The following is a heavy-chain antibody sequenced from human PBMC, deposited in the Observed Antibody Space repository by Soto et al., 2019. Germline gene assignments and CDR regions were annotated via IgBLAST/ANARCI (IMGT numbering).Heavy chain of an antibody. Sequence: GGSLRLSCAASGFTFSNAWMNWVRQAPGKGLEWVGRIKSKTDGGTTDYAAPEKGRFTISRDESKNTLYLQMNSLKTEDTAVFYFTSEYCGSYPSVVPSPYWGQGTLVTVSS. CDR2: IKSKTDGGTT. CDR3: TSEYCGSYPSVVPSPY. V-gene: IGHV3-15*07. J-gene: IGHJ4*02. D-gene: IGHD1-26*01. CDR1: GFTFSNAW.